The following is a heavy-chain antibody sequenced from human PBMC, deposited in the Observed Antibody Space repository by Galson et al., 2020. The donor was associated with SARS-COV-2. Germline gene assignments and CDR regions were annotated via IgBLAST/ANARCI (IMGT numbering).Heavy chain of an antibody. CDR2: IDWDDDK. D-gene: IGHD3-9*01. J-gene: IGHJ4*02. V-gene: IGHV2-70*04. CDR3: ARTYYDILTGYYANFDY. Sequence: SGPTLVKPTQTLRLTCTFSGFSLSTSGMRVSWIGQPPGKALEWLARIDWDDDKFYSTSLKTRLTISKDTSKNQVVLTMTNMDPVDTATYYCARTYYDILTGYYANFDYWGQGTLVTVSS. CDR1: GFSLSTSGMR.